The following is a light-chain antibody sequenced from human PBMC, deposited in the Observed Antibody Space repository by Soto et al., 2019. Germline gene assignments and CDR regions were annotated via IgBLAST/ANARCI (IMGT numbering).Light chain of an antibody. Sequence: EIVMTQSPATLSVSPGERATLSCRASQSVNSNLAWYQQKLGQAPRLLIYGASTRATGIPARFSGSGSGTEFTLTISSLQSEDFAVYYCQQYNNWWTFGQGTKVDIK. J-gene: IGKJ1*01. CDR2: GAS. V-gene: IGKV3-15*01. CDR1: QSVNSN. CDR3: QQYNNWWT.